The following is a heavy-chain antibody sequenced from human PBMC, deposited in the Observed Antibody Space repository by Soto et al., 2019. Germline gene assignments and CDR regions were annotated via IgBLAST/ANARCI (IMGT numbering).Heavy chain of an antibody. D-gene: IGHD5-12*01. CDR1: GGSVSSGAYY. Sequence: QVQLQESDAGLVKASQTLSLTCTVSGGSVSSGAYYWTWIRQRPGKGLEWIGYIYYSGSTYYSPSLTSRLSISLDTSKNQFSLRLSSVTAAYTAMYYCARARLRAVYAFDIWGQGPMVTVAS. CDR3: ARARLRAVYAFDI. V-gene: IGHV4-31*03. CDR2: IYYSGST. J-gene: IGHJ3*02.